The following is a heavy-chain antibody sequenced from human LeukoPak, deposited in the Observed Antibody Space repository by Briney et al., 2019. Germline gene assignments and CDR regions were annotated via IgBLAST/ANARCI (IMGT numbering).Heavy chain of an antibody. CDR1: GFTSNIYG. Sequence: GGSLRLSCAASGFTSNIYGMHWVRQAPGKGLEWVAFIRYDGSNKYYADSVKGRFTISRDNSKNTLDLQMNSLRVEDTAVYYCAKDRIAYSGSDFYPPDYWGQGTLVTVSS. D-gene: IGHD5-12*01. J-gene: IGHJ4*02. CDR2: IRYDGSNK. V-gene: IGHV3-30*02. CDR3: AKDRIAYSGSDFYPPDY.